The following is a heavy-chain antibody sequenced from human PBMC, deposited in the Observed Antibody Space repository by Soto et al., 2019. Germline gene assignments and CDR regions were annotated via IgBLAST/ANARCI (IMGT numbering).Heavy chain of an antibody. CDR2: VYYSGTT. V-gene: IGHV4-59*01. CDR1: GGSMNYYY. Sequence: QVLLQESGPGLVQPSETLSLTCTVSGGSMNYYYWSWIRQSPGKGLEWIGYVYYSGTTYYNPSLPTRVPISIATSPNQLSLKLRSVTAADTAIYYCARASRSWPSFFDSWGRGTLVPVSS. J-gene: IGHJ4*02. D-gene: IGHD6-13*01. CDR3: ARASRSWPSFFDS.